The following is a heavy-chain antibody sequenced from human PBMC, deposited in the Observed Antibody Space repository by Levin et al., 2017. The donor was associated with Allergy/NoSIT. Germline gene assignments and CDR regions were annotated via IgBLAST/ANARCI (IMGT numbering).Heavy chain of an antibody. J-gene: IGHJ4*02. CDR1: GASVSSNSAA. V-gene: IGHV6-1*01. CDR3: ARENGYCSGGSCYRFFDY. Sequence: SETLSLTCAISGASVSSNSAAWNWIRQSPSRGLEWLGRTYYRSKWYNDYAVSVKSRITINPDTSKNQFSLQLNSVTPEDTAVYYCARENGYCSGGSCYRFFDYWGQGTLVTVSS. D-gene: IGHD2-15*01. CDR2: TYYRSKWYN.